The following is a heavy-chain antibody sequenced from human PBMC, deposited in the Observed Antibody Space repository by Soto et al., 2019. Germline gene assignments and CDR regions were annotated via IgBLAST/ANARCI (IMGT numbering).Heavy chain of an antibody. D-gene: IGHD3-10*01. V-gene: IGHV3-7*01. CDR3: ARDTSKGIDY. CDR2: IKQDGRET. CDR1: GFSFSNSW. J-gene: IGHJ4*02. Sequence: EVQLVESGGSLVQPGGSLRLSCTASGFSFSNSWMSWVRQAPAKGLEWVANIKQDGRETYYVDSVKGRFTISRDNAKNSLYLQMNSLRAEDTAVYYCARDTSKGIDYWGQGTLVTASS.